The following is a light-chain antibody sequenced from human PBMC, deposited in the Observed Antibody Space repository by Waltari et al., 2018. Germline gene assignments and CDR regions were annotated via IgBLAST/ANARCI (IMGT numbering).Light chain of an antibody. CDR2: EVT. CDR1: SSDVGGYNY. V-gene: IGLV2-14*01. Sequence: QSALTQPASVSGSPGQSVTISCTGTSSDVGGYNYVSWYQQHPGNAPKLMIYEVTHRPSGFYNRFSGSKAGNTASLTISGLQAEDEADYYCSSYTSSTDPVVFGGGTKLTVL. J-gene: IGLJ2*01. CDR3: SSYTSSTDPVV.